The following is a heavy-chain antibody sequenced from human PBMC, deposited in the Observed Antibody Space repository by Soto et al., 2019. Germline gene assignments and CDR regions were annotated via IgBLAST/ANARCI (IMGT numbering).Heavy chain of an antibody. Sequence: EVQLVESGGDLVQPGRSLRLSCAASGFTFDDYAMHWVRQAPGQGLEWVSGISWNSNIIDYADSVRGRFTISRDNAKNYLYLQMNSLRAEDTAFYYCVKDSPILTAGLYWDFDLWGRGTLVTVSS. CDR2: ISWNSNII. V-gene: IGHV3-9*01. CDR1: GFTFDDYA. J-gene: IGHJ2*01. D-gene: IGHD2-8*01. CDR3: VKDSPILTAGLYWDFDL.